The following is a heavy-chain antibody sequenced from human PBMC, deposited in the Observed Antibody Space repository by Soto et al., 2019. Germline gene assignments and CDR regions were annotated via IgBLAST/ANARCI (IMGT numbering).Heavy chain of an antibody. CDR3: ARDLGIAVAGRGYYYSMDV. J-gene: IGHJ6*02. Sequence: QVQLVQSGAEVKKPGSSVKVSCKASGGTFSSYAISWVRQAPGQGLEWMGGIIPIFGTANYAQKFQGRVTITADESTSTAYMELSSLRSEDTAVYYCARDLGIAVAGRGYYYSMDVWGQGTTVTVSS. CDR1: GGTFSSYA. V-gene: IGHV1-69*12. D-gene: IGHD6-19*01. CDR2: IIPIFGTA.